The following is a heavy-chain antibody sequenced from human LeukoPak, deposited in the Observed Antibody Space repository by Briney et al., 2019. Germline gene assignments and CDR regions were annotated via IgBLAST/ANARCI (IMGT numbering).Heavy chain of an antibody. CDR3: ARDLLAYSSGWYYFDY. V-gene: IGHV3-30-3*01. Sequence: GGSLRLSCAASGFTFSSYAMHWVRQAPGKGLEWVAVISYDGSNKYYADSVKGRFTISRDNSKNTLYLQMNSLRAEDTAVYYCARDLLAYSSGWYYFDYWGQGTLVTVSS. J-gene: IGHJ4*02. CDR1: GFTFSSYA. D-gene: IGHD6-19*01. CDR2: ISYDGSNK.